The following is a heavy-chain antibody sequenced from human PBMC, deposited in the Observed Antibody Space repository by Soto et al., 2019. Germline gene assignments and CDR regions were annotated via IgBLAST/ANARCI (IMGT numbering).Heavy chain of an antibody. CDR2: ISGSAGSR. CDR1: GFIFRNYA. D-gene: IGHD5-18*01. CDR3: AKDGCTHGQPGY. Sequence: EVQLLESGGGLVQPGGSLRLSCAASGFIFRNYAMSWVRQAPGKGLEWVSAISGSAGSRYYADSVKGRFTISRDNSKNTLYLQMNSLRAEDTAVYYCAKDGCTHGQPGYWCQGTLVTVSS. V-gene: IGHV3-23*01. J-gene: IGHJ4*02.